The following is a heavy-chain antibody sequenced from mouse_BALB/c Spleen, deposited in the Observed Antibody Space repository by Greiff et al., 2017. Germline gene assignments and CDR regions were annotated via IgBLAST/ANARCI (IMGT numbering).Heavy chain of an antibody. CDR2: ILPGSGST. D-gene: IGHD2-1*01. J-gene: IGHJ3*01. Sequence: QVQLKESGAELMKPGASVKISCKATGYTFSSYWIEWVKQRPGHGLEWIGEILPGSGSTNYNEKFKGKATFTADTSSNTAYMQLSSLTSEDSAVYYCARRNGNYKSFAYWGQGTLVTVSA. CDR3: ARRNGNYKSFAY. CDR1: GYTFSSYW. V-gene: IGHV1-9*01.